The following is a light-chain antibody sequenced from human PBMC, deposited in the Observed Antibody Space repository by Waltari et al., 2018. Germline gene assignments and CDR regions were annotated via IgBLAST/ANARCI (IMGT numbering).Light chain of an antibody. CDR3: QQYYSTPPT. CDR1: QSVLYSSNNKNY. Sequence: DIVMTQSPDSLAVSLGARAPINCKSSQSVLYSSNNKNYLAWYQQKPGHPPKLLIYWASTRESGVPDRFSGSGSGTDFTLTISSLQAEDVAVYYCQQYYSTPPTFGQGTKVEIK. J-gene: IGKJ1*01. CDR2: WAS. V-gene: IGKV4-1*01.